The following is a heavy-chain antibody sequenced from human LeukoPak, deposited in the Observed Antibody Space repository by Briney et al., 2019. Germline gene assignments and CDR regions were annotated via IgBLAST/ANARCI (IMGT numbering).Heavy chain of an antibody. D-gene: IGHD6-19*01. CDR2: ISSSGSYI. CDR3: ARADSSGSPRVIDY. Sequence: GSLRLSSAASGFTFSSYSMNWVRQAPGKGLEWVSSISSSGSYIYYADSVKGRFTISRDNAKNSLYLQMNSLRAEDTAVYYCARADSSGSPRVIDYWGQGTLVIVSS. CDR1: GFTFSSYS. V-gene: IGHV3-21*01. J-gene: IGHJ4*02.